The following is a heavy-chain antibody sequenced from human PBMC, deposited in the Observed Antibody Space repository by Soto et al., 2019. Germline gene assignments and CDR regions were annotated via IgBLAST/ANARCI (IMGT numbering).Heavy chain of an antibody. V-gene: IGHV5-51*01. CDR1: GYRFTSYW. CDR2: IYPGDSDT. CDR3: ARHDVKLYGMDV. Sequence: GASLKSSCTGCGYRFTSYWIGWVRQMPGKGLEWMGIIYPGDSDTRYSPSFQGQVTISADKSISTAYLQWSSLKASDTAMYYCARHDVKLYGMDVWGQGTTVTVSS. J-gene: IGHJ6*02.